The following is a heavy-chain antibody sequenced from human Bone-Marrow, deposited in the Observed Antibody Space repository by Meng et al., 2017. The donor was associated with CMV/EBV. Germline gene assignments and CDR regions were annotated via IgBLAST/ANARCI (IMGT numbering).Heavy chain of an antibody. J-gene: IGHJ4*02. CDR1: GFTFNIYN. Sequence: GESLKISCTASGFTFNIYNMNWVRQAPGKGLEWVSSISGSNSHIYYADSVKGRFTISRDNDKNSLHLQMSSLRAEDKAMYYCARGLGYSGSDNYFDYWGQGILVTVSS. V-gene: IGHV3-21*01. CDR2: ISGSNSHI. CDR3: ARGLGYSGSDNYFDY. D-gene: IGHD5-12*01.